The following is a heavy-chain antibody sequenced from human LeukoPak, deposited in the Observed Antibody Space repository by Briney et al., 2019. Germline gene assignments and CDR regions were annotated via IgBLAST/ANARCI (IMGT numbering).Heavy chain of an antibody. Sequence: GGSLRLSCAASGFTFDDYGMSWVRQAPGKGLEWVSSITSSSSYMYYADSVKGRFTISRDNAKNALYLQMNSLRAGDTAVYYCARDPAGDDYWGQGTLVTVSS. CDR2: ITSSSSYM. D-gene: IGHD7-27*01. CDR1: GFTFDDYG. V-gene: IGHV3-21*01. J-gene: IGHJ4*02. CDR3: ARDPAGDDY.